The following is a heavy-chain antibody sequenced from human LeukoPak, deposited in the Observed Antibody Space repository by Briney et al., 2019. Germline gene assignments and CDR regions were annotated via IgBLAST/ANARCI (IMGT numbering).Heavy chain of an antibody. V-gene: IGHV1-2*02. Sequence: VASVKVSCTASGYTFTGYYMHWVRQAPGQGLEWMGWINPNSGGTNYAQKFQGRVTITADKSTSTAYMELSSLRSEDTAVYYCARAGYYDSRGAFDIWGQGTMVTVSS. J-gene: IGHJ3*02. D-gene: IGHD3-22*01. CDR1: GYTFTGYY. CDR2: INPNSGGT. CDR3: ARAGYYDSRGAFDI.